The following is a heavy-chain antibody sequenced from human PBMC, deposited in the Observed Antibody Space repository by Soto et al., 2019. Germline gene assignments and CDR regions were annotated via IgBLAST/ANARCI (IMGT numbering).Heavy chain of an antibody. D-gene: IGHD3-22*01. Sequence: HPGGSLRLSCAVSGFTFSNYAMTWVRQAPGKGLEWVSVISGSGGSPYYADSVKGRFTISRDNSKNTLYLQMNSLRAEDTAVYYCAKATYHYDSSGYYRVYFDYWGQGTLVTVSS. J-gene: IGHJ4*02. CDR3: AKATYHYDSSGYYRVYFDY. CDR2: ISGSGGSP. V-gene: IGHV3-23*01. CDR1: GFTFSNYA.